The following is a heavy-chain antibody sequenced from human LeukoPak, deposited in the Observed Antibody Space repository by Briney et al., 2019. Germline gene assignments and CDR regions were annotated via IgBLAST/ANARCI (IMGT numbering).Heavy chain of an antibody. CDR2: IYYSGST. CDR1: GGSISSGGYY. V-gene: IGHV4-31*03. CDR3: ARENVILAYGMDV. J-gene: IGHJ6*02. Sequence: SQTLSLTCTVSGGSISSGGYYWSWIRQHPGKGLEWIGYIYYSGSTYYNPSLKSRVTISVDTSKNQSSLKLSSVTAADTAVYNCARENVILAYGMDVWGQGTTVTVSS. D-gene: IGHD3/OR15-3a*01.